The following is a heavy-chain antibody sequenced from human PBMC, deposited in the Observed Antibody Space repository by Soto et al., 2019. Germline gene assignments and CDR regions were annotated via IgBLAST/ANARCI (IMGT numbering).Heavy chain of an antibody. CDR1: GGSISSYY. D-gene: IGHD3-10*01. Sequence: PSETLSLTCTVSGGSISSYYWSWIRQPPGKGREWIGYIYYSGSTNYNPSLKSRVTISVDTSKNQFSLKLSSVTAADTAVYYCARVWGGAFDFWGQGTMVTVSS. CDR3: ARVWGGAFDF. J-gene: IGHJ3*01. CDR2: IYYSGST. V-gene: IGHV4-59*01.